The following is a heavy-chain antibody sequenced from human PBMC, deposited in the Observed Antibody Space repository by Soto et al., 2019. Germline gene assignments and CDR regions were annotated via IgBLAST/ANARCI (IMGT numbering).Heavy chain of an antibody. CDR2: MNPNSGNT. Sequence: QVQLVQSGAEVKRPGASVKVSCKASGYTFTSFDIHWVRQAPGQGLEWMGWMNPNSGNTDYEQRLQGRVTMTRDTSIITAYMELSSLRSEDTAVYYCARAPCTMSSYLDVWGKGTTVTVFS. CDR3: ARAPCTMSSYLDV. J-gene: IGHJ6*03. CDR1: GYTFTSFD. D-gene: IGHD2-8*01. V-gene: IGHV1-8*01.